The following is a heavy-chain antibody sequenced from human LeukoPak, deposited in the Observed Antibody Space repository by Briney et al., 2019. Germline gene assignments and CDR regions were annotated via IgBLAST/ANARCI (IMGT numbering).Heavy chain of an antibody. D-gene: IGHD3-22*01. CDR3: ARGGVGMIVPIF. V-gene: IGHV3-53*01. J-gene: IGHJ4*02. CDR2: IYTSGST. CDR1: GFTVSNNY. Sequence: GGSLRLSCAASGFTVSNNYMSWGRQAPGNGLVWVSVIYTSGSTYYADSVKGRFTISRDNSKNTLWLQMNSLRAEDTAVYYCARGGVGMIVPIFWGQGTLVTVSS.